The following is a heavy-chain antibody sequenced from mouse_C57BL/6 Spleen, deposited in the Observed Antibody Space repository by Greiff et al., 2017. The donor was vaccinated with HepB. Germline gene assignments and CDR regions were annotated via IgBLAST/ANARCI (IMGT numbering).Heavy chain of an antibody. CDR2: IDPSGSYT. CDR3: ARPQLRLRTFAY. D-gene: IGHD3-2*02. J-gene: IGHJ3*01. Sequence: QVQLQQPGAELVKPGASVKLSCKASGYTFTSYWMQWVKQRPGQGLEWIGEIDPSGSYTNYNQKFKGKATLTVDTSSSTAYMQLSSLPAEDSAVYYCARPQLRLRTFAYWGQGTLVTVSA. CDR1: GYTFTSYW. V-gene: IGHV1-50*01.